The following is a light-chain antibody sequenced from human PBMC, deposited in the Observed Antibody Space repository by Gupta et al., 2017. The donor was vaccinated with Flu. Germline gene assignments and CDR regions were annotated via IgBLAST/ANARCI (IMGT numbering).Light chain of an antibody. J-gene: IGKJ1*01. CDR2: AAT. CDR1: QSVTSNY. V-gene: IGKV3-20*01. CDR3: QGCCRSRWR. Sequence: TVLTQSPGTVSLSPGSRTTLSCWASQSVTSNYVTWYQQKPAQPPRLLIYAATTRATAIPDRCSGSGSGASFPLTINRLAAEDFAVYYCQGCCRSRWRFGQGTNVEI.